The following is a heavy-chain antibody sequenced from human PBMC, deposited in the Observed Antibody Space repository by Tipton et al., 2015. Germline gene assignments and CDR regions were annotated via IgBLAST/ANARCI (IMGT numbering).Heavy chain of an antibody. J-gene: IGHJ4*02. D-gene: IGHD4-23*01. Sequence: TLSLTCSVSSDSISKYYWSWFRQPPGKELEWIGYIQYSGSTNYNPSLKSRVTISVDTSKTQFSLEMRSVTATDTAVYYCARARGRHGGLFDSWGQGTLVTVSS. CDR3: ARARGRHGGLFDS. V-gene: IGHV4-59*01. CDR2: IQYSGST. CDR1: SDSISKYY.